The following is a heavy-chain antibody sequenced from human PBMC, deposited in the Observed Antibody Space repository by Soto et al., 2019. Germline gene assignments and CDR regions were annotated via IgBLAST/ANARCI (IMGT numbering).Heavy chain of an antibody. Sequence: LSLSCAASGFTFSSYAMHWVRQAPGKGLEWLAVILYDGSIIYYADSVKGRFTFSRVNSGYLLSLQMNSLRSVYMAVYYCVKEATVQSAHHFDYWGQGTLVTVSS. CDR1: GFTFSSYA. J-gene: IGHJ4*02. D-gene: IGHD4-4*01. V-gene: IGHV3-30-3*01. CDR2: ILYDGSII. CDR3: VKEATVQSAHHFDY.